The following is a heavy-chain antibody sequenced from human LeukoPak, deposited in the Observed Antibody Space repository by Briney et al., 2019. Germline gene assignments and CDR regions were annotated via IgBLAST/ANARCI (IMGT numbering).Heavy chain of an antibody. CDR3: ARVPQPMDV. CDR2: INIYNTI. Sequence: GGSLRLSCVASGFTFDYYAMNWVRQALGKGLEWVSYINIYNTIHYADSVKGRFTISRDDAKNSLYLQMNSLRPEDTAVYYCARVPQPMDVWGRGATVTVSS. V-gene: IGHV3-69-1*01. J-gene: IGHJ6*04. CDR1: GFTFDYYA. D-gene: IGHD1-14*01.